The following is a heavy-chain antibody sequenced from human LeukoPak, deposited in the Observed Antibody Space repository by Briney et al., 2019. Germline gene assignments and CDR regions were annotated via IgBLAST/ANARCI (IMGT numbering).Heavy chain of an antibody. D-gene: IGHD6-19*01. CDR2: IYYTGGT. CDR1: GGPIGSDY. Sequence: SETLSLTCTVSGGPIGSDYWTWIRQPPGKGLEYIGYIYYTGGTNYNPSLKSRVTISVDTSKNQFSLKLSSVTAADTAVYFCAKYGNSGWVIDNWGQGTLVTVSS. J-gene: IGHJ4*02. CDR3: AKYGNSGWVIDN. V-gene: IGHV4-59*08.